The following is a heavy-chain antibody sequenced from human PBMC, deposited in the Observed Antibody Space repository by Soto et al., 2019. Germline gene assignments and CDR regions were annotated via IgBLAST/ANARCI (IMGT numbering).Heavy chain of an antibody. CDR1: GYGFTTYG. J-gene: IGHJ4*02. CDR2: ISAHNGNT. CDR3: ARGRYGDY. Sequence: QVHLVQSGAEVKKPGASVKVSCKGSGYGFTTYGITWVRQAPGQGLEWMAWISAHNGNTNEAQKLQGRVTVTRDTSTSTAYMALRRLRSDDTAVYYCARGRYGDYWGQGALVTVSS. D-gene: IGHD1-1*01. V-gene: IGHV1-18*01.